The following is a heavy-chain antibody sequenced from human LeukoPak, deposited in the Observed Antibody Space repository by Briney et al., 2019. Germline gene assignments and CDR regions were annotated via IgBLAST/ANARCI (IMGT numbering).Heavy chain of an antibody. D-gene: IGHD3-10*01. Sequence: GASVKVSCRASGYTVNAHYIHLVRQAPGQGLEWMGWIDPNSGGTNYAQKFLGSVTMTGDTSINTAFMELSRLRSDDTAIYYCARGRGTTMVRGVLPNYFDLWASGSLVTVSS. J-gene: IGHJ2*01. CDR2: IDPNSGGT. CDR1: GYTVNAHY. CDR3: ARGRGTTMVRGVLPNYFDL. V-gene: IGHV1-2*02.